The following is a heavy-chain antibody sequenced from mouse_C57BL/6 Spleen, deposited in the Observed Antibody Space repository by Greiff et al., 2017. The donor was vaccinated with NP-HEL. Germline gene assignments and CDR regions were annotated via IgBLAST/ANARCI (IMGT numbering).Heavy chain of an antibody. Sequence: EVKLEESGPGLVKPSQSLSLTCSVTGYSITSGYYWNWIRQFPGNKLEWMGYISYDGSNNYNPSLKNRISITRDTSKNQFFLKLNSVTTEDTATYYCARDGDYGRGYAMDYWGQGTSVTVSS. J-gene: IGHJ4*01. CDR2: ISYDGSN. V-gene: IGHV3-6*01. CDR3: ARDGDYGRGYAMDY. CDR1: GYSITSGYY. D-gene: IGHD1-1*01.